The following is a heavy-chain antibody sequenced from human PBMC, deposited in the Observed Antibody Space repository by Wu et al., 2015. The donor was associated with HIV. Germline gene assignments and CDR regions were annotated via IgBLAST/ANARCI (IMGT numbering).Heavy chain of an antibody. J-gene: IGHJ2*01. CDR1: GGTLSSFA. D-gene: IGHD3-9*01. CDR2: IIPIFGTT. V-gene: IGHV1-69*14. CDR3: ANIILIGRGTFDL. Sequence: QVQLVQSGAEVKKPGSSVKVSCKASGGTLSSFAINWVRQAPGQGLEWMGGIIPIFGTTNYPQNFQGRVTITADKSTSTAYMELSSLTSQDTAVYYCANIILIGRGTFDLWGRGTLVTVSS.